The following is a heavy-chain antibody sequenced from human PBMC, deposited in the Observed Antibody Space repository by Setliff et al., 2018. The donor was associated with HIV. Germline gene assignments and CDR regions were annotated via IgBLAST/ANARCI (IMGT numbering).Heavy chain of an antibody. V-gene: IGHV5-10-1*01. Sequence: GESLKISCKGSGYNFLNYWISWVRQVPGKGLEWMGRIDPVDSQTTYTPSFQGHVALSVDKSISTAYLQWRSLKASDTAMYYCASGFCNTPSCYIGVLDHWGLGTLVTVSS. CDR1: GYNFLNYW. J-gene: IGHJ4*02. D-gene: IGHD2-2*02. CDR2: IDPVDSQT. CDR3: ASGFCNTPSCYIGVLDH.